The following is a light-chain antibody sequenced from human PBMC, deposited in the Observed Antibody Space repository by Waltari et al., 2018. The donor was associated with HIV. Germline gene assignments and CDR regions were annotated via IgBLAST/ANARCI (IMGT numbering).Light chain of an antibody. Sequence: SYVLTQPPSVSVAPGQTARISCGGNNIGGKSVHWYQPKPGQAPGVVVCDDSDRPSWSPERFSGSNSGNTATLTLNRVEVGDEADYYCQVWDSSSDHWVFGGGTKLTV. CDR3: QVWDSSSDHWV. V-gene: IGLV3-21*02. CDR2: DDS. J-gene: IGLJ3*02. CDR1: NIGGKS.